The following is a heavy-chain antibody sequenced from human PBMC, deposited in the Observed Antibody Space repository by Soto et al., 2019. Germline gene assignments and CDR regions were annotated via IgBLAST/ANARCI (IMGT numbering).Heavy chain of an antibody. D-gene: IGHD6-13*01. Sequence: SETLSLTCAVHGGSFSGYYWSWIRQPPGKGLEWIGEINHSGSTNYDPSLKSRVTISVDTSKNQFSLKLSSVTAADTAVYYCARGEGILQNSISSSWIVGLDSWGQGTLVTVSS. CDR3: ARGEGILQNSISSSWIVGLDS. V-gene: IGHV4-34*01. J-gene: IGHJ4*02. CDR2: INHSGST. CDR1: GGSFSGYY.